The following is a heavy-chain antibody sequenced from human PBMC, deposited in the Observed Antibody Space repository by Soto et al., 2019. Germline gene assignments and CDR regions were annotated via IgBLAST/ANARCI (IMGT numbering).Heavy chain of an antibody. V-gene: IGHV3-30-3*01. J-gene: IGHJ4*02. D-gene: IGHD6-13*01. CDR1: GFTFSSYA. Sequence: QVQLVESGGGVVQPGRSLRLSCAASGFTFSSYAMHWVRQAPGKGLEWVAVISYDGSNKYYADSMKGRFTISRDNSKNTLYLQMNSLRAEDTAVYYCASPITTGYSSSWYEVGSFDYWGQGTLVTVSS. CDR2: ISYDGSNK. CDR3: ASPITTGYSSSWYEVGSFDY.